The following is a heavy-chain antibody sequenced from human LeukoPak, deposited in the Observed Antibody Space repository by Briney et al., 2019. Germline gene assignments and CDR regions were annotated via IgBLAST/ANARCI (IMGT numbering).Heavy chain of an antibody. CDR3: ARRIVERHTIEEDNWFDP. Sequence: SETLSLTCTVSGGSISSYCWSWIRQPPGKGLEWIGSMCFSGSTNYNPSLKSRVTISIDTSKNQFPLKLTSVTAADTAVYHCARRIVERHTIEEDNWFDPWGQGILVTVSS. V-gene: IGHV4-59*08. J-gene: IGHJ5*02. CDR1: GGSISSYC. D-gene: IGHD2-15*01. CDR2: MCFSGST.